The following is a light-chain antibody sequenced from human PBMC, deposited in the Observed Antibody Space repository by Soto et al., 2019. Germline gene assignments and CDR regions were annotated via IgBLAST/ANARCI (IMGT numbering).Light chain of an antibody. CDR3: SSYTRSSTHV. CDR1: SSDVGAYNF. CDR2: DVS. J-gene: IGLJ1*01. Sequence: QSALTQPASVSGSPGQSITISCTGTSSDVGAYNFVSWYQQHPGKVPKLMIFDVSSRPSGVSDRFSGSKSGNTASLTIYGLQAEDEGDYYCSSYTRSSTHVFGSGTKLTVL. V-gene: IGLV2-14*03.